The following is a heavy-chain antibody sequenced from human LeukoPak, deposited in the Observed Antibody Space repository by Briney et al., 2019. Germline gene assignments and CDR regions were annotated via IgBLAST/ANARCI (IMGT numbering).Heavy chain of an antibody. D-gene: IGHD3-16*01. J-gene: IGHJ4*02. CDR1: GFIFSAYW. V-gene: IGHV3-7*01. CDR2: IKQDGSEQ. Sequence: PGGSLRLSCEPSGFIFSAYWMTWVRQAPGRGLEWVANIKQDGSEQFYVDSVKGRFTISRDNTKKSLYLQMNSLRAEDTAVYYCARDPDPLGYWGQGTLVTVSS. CDR3: ARDPDPLGY.